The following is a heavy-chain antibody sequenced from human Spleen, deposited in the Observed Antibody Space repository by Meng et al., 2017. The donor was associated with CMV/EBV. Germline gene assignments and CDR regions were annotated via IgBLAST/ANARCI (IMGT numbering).Heavy chain of an antibody. CDR2: ISGSGGST. Sequence: GGPLRLSCAASGFTFSSYAMSWVRQAPGKGLEWVSAISGSGGSTYYADSVKGRFTISRDNSKNTLYLQMNSLRAEDTAVYYCAKGPDCSSTSCYADYWGQGTLVTVSS. D-gene: IGHD2-2*01. CDR3: AKGPDCSSTSCYADY. V-gene: IGHV3-23*01. J-gene: IGHJ4*02. CDR1: GFTFSSYA.